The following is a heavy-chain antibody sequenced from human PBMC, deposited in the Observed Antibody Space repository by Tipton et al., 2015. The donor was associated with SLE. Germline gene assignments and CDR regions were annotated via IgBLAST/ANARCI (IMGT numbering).Heavy chain of an antibody. J-gene: IGHJ4*02. CDR3: ARAHYDFRSYNLDY. Sequence: SLRLSCTASGFAFSFHTMTWVRQAPGKGLVWVSRINTDGSGKDYAESVKGRFTISRDNAKNTLYLQMNSLRAEDTAVYYCARAHYDFRSYNLDYWGQGTLVTVSS. CDR2: INTDGSGK. D-gene: IGHD3-3*01. CDR1: GFAFSFHT. V-gene: IGHV3-74*01.